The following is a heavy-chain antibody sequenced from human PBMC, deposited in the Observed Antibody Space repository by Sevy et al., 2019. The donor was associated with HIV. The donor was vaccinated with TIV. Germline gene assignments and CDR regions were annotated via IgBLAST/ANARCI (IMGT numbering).Heavy chain of an antibody. D-gene: IGHD3-10*01. Sequence: GGSLRLSCAASGLTVSSNYMSWVRQAPGKGLEWVSTLYSAGSTFYAESVKGRFTISRDNSKNTLYLQMNSLRAEDTAVYYCARDPPKGSRGSWFDTWGHGTLVTVS. V-gene: IGHV3-53*01. CDR1: GLTVSSNY. CDR3: ARDPPKGSRGSWFDT. CDR2: LYSAGST. J-gene: IGHJ5*01.